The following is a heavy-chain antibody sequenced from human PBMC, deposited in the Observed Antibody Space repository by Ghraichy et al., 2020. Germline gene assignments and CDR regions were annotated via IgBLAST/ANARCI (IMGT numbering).Heavy chain of an antibody. D-gene: IGHD2-15*01. CDR1: GLTFSSYW. Sequence: GESLNISCAVSGLTFSSYWMHWVRQAPGKGLVWVSRINSDGSSISYADSVKGRFTFSRDNAKNTLYLQMNSLRADDTAVYYCARGGPEYCSGGSCYAGDYWGQGTLVTVSS. V-gene: IGHV3-74*01. CDR2: INSDGSSI. CDR3: ARGGPEYCSGGSCYAGDY. J-gene: IGHJ4*02.